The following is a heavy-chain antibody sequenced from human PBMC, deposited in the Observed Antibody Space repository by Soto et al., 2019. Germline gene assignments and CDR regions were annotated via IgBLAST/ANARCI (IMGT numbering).Heavy chain of an antibody. CDR2: IYYSGST. D-gene: IGHD5-12*01. Sequence: ASETLSLTCTVSGGSISSGDYYWSWIRQPPGKGLEWIGYIYYSGSTYYNPSLKSRVTISVDTSKNQFSLKLSSVTAADTAVYYCASGIVATIPCLDYWGQGTLVTVSS. J-gene: IGHJ4*02. CDR3: ASGIVATIPCLDY. V-gene: IGHV4-30-4*01. CDR1: GGSISSGDYY.